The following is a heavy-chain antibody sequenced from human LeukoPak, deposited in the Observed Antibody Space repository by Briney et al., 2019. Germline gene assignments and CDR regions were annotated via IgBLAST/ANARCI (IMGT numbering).Heavy chain of an antibody. CDR2: IYPGDSDT. CDR3: ARLMGNPRTYCYGSGSLYGMDV. CDR1: GYSFTSYW. V-gene: IGHV5-51*01. D-gene: IGHD3-10*01. Sequence: GESLKISCKGSGYSFTSYWIGWVRQMPGKGLEWMGIIYPGDSDTRYSPSFQGQVTISADKSISTAYLQWSSLKASDTAMYYCARLMGNPRTYCYGSGSLYGMDVWGQGTTVTVSS. J-gene: IGHJ6*02.